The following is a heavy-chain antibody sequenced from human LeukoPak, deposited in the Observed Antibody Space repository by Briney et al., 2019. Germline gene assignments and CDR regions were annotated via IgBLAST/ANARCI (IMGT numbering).Heavy chain of an antibody. J-gene: IGHJ6*02. V-gene: IGHV4-39*01. CDR1: GGSISSSSYY. D-gene: IGHD2-2*01. CDR3: ALNPDIVVVPAAMRPHYYGMDV. CDR2: IYYSGST. Sequence: SETLSLTCTVSGGSISSSSYYWGWIRQPPGKGLEWIGSIYYSGSTYYNPSLKSRVTISVDTSKNQSSLKLSSVTAADTAVYYCALNPDIVVVPAAMRPHYYGMDVWGQGTTVTVSS.